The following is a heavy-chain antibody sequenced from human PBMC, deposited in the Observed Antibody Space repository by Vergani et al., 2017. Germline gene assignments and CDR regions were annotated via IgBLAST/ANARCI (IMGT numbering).Heavy chain of an antibody. Sequence: QVDLQESGPGLVKSSETLSLNCAVFGYSVGSGYYWGWIRQPPGGGLEGIGCVHRNGNTYYTSSLRSRATISRDTSKNQFSLRLTSVTAADTAVYYCARQNPYGSAHVDFWGRGVLVTVSA. J-gene: IGHJ4*02. CDR3: ARQNPYGSAHVDF. CDR2: VHRNGNT. V-gene: IGHV4-38-2*01. CDR1: GYSVGSGYY. D-gene: IGHD3-10*01.